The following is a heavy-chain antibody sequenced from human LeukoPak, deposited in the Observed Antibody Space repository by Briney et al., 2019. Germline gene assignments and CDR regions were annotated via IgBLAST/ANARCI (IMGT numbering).Heavy chain of an antibody. D-gene: IGHD6-13*01. CDR1: GYSFTSYW. V-gene: IGHV5-51*01. J-gene: IGHJ3*02. CDR3: TRTGGAAANDAFDI. CDR2: IYPGDSDT. Sequence: GESLKISCRGSGYSFTSYWIGWVRQMPGKGLEWMGIIYPGDSDTRYSPSFQGQVTISPDKSISTASLQWSSLKAPDTAMFYWTRTGGAAANDAFDIWGQGTMVTVSS.